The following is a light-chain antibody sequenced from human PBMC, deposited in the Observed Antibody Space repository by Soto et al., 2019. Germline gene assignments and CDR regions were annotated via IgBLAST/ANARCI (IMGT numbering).Light chain of an antibody. CDR1: QSVSSRY. Sequence: EIVLTQSPGTLSLSPGERATLSCRAIQSVSSRYLAWYQQKPGQAPRLLIYGASSRATGIPDRFSGSGSGTDFTLTISRLEPEDFAVYYCQRYANSPPTFGQGTKVDIK. V-gene: IGKV3-20*01. J-gene: IGKJ1*01. CDR2: GAS. CDR3: QRYANSPPT.